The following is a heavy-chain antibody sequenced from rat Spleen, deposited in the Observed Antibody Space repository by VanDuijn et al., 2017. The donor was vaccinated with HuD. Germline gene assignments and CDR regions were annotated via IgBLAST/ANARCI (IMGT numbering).Heavy chain of an antibody. D-gene: IGHD4-3*01. Sequence: EVQLVESGGGLVQPGRSLKLSCAASGFNFNDYWMGWVRQAPGKGLEWIGEINKNSRTINYTPSLKDKFTMSRDNAQSTLYLQMSKLGTEDTAIYYWVREAFGVDYWGQGVMVTVSS. J-gene: IGHJ2*01. V-gene: IGHV4-2*01. CDR1: GFNFNDYW. CDR3: VREAFGVDY. CDR2: INKNSRTI.